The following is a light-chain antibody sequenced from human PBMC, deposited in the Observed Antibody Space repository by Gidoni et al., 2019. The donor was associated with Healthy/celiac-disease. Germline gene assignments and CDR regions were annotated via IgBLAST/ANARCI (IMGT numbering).Light chain of an antibody. CDR2: GNS. V-gene: IGLV1-40*01. CDR3: QSYDSSLSVVV. CDR1: SSNIGAGYD. Sequence: QSVLTHPPSVSGAPGQRVTIPCTGSSSNIGAGYDVHWYQQLPGTAPKLLIYGNSNRPSGVPDRFSGSKSGTSASLAVTGLQAEDEADYYCQSYDSSLSVVVFGGGTKLTVL. J-gene: IGLJ2*01.